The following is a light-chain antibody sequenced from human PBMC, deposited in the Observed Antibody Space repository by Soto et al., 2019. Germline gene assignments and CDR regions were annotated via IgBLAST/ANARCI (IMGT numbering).Light chain of an antibody. CDR3: SSYAGSNNVI. J-gene: IGLJ2*01. CDR1: SSDFGGNNY. CDR2: EVT. Sequence: QSALTQPPSASGSPGQSVAISCTGTSSDFGGNNYVSWYQQHPGKAPKLMVYEVTKRPSGVPDRFSGSKSGNTASLTVSGLQAEDEADYYCSSYAGSNNVIFGGGTKLTVL. V-gene: IGLV2-8*01.